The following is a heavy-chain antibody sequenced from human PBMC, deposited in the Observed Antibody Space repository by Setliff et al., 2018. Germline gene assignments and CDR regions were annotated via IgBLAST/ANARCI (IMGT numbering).Heavy chain of an antibody. CDR3: ARATRDSDGWYYEYRWFDP. D-gene: IGHD6-19*01. CDR1: GYSFTDYY. CDR2: INPHSGGT. V-gene: IGHV1-2*02. Sequence: ASVKVSCKASGYSFTDYYIHWVRQAPGQGLEWVGWINPHSGGTTFARKFQGRVTMTRDTSISTAHMELSSLRSDDTAVYYCARATRDSDGWYYEYRWFDPWGQGTLVTVSS. J-gene: IGHJ5*02.